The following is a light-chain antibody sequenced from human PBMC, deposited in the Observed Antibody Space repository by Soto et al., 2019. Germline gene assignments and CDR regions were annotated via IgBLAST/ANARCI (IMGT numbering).Light chain of an antibody. CDR3: CSYAGSSTFA. V-gene: IGLV2-23*02. CDR1: SSDVGSYNL. J-gene: IGLJ1*01. CDR2: EVS. Sequence: QSALTQPASVSGSPGQSITISCTGTSSDVGSYNLVSWYQQHPGKAPKLMIYEVSKRPSGVSNRFSGSKSGNTASLTISGLQAEDEADYYCCSYAGSSTFAFGTWTKVTVL.